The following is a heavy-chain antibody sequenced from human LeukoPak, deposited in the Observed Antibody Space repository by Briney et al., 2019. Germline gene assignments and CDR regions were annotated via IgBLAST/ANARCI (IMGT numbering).Heavy chain of an antibody. CDR2: ISGSGGTT. D-gene: IGHD5-12*01. J-gene: IGHJ3*02. CDR3: AKDGVATQHALDI. V-gene: IGHV3-23*01. Sequence: PGESLRLSCAASGFNFRAYAMTWVRQAPGKGLDWVSGISGSGGTTYYADSVRGRFTISRDNSKNTVYLQLNNLRAEDTAVYYCAKDGVATQHALDIWGHGTMVTVSS. CDR1: GFNFRAYA.